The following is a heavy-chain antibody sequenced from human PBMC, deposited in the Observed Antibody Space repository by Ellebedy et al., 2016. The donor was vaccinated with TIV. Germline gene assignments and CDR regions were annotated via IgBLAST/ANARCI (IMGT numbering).Heavy chain of an antibody. CDR1: ELTITNSA. CDR3: ARDVRAYYYYMDV. Sequence: GESLKISXAVSELTITNSAMHWVRQAPGKGLEWVAGVSYHGRNKYYADSVKGRFTISRDTSNNTVFMHMNSLRPEDTAVYYCARDVRAYYYYMDVWGIGTTVTVFS. CDR2: VSYHGRNK. J-gene: IGHJ6*03. V-gene: IGHV3-30*04.